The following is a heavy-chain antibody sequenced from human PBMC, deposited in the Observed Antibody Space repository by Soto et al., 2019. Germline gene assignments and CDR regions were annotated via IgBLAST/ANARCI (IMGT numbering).Heavy chain of an antibody. Sequence: PGGSLRLSCAASGFTVSHYYMTWVRQAPGKGLESVSVIYSGDSTYYADSVKGRFTISRDNSKNTLYLQMNSLRAEDTAVYYCANTPNSSSWYYDAAFDIWGQGTMVTVSS. CDR2: IYSGDST. D-gene: IGHD6-13*01. CDR3: ANTPNSSSWYYDAAFDI. CDR1: GFTVSHYY. V-gene: IGHV3-66*02. J-gene: IGHJ3*02.